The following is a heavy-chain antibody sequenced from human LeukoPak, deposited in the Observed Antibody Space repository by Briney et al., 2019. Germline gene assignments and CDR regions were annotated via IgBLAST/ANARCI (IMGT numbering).Heavy chain of an antibody. J-gene: IGHJ4*02. CDR1: GFTFDDYT. Sequence: QSGGSLRLSCAASGFTFDDYTMHWVRQAPGKGLEWVSLISWDGGSTYYADSVKGRFTISRGNSKNSLYLQMNSLRTEDSALYYCANLNSVGYWGQGTLVTVSS. V-gene: IGHV3-43*01. CDR2: ISWDGGST. CDR3: ANLNSVGY. D-gene: IGHD1-7*01.